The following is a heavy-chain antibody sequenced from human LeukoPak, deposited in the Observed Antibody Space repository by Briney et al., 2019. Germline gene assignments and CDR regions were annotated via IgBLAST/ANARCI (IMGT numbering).Heavy chain of an antibody. Sequence: SETLSLTCSVSGVSISSGSNYWGWIRQPPGKTLEWIGSIYSSGSTYYNSSLKSRVIILIDTSKNHFSLTLSSVTAADTAVYYCTRSDGYGLVGIWGQGTMVTVPS. D-gene: IGHD3-10*01. V-gene: IGHV4-39*07. CDR2: IYSSGST. J-gene: IGHJ3*01. CDR3: TRSDGYGLVGI. CDR1: GVSISSGSNY.